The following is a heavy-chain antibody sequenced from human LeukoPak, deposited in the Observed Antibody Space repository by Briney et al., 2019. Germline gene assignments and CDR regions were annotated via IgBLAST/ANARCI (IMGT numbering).Heavy chain of an antibody. CDR1: GGSISSSNW. D-gene: IGHD6-13*01. CDR3: ARVSESGTGYSSSWYIDFSYYYMDV. V-gene: IGHV4-4*02. CDR2: IYHSEST. J-gene: IGHJ6*03. Sequence: SETLSLTCAVSGGSISSSNWWSWVRQPPGKGLEWIGEIYHSESTYYNPSLKSRVTISVDTSKNQFSLKLSSVTAADTAVYYCARVSESGTGYSSSWYIDFSYYYMDVWGKGTTVTVSS.